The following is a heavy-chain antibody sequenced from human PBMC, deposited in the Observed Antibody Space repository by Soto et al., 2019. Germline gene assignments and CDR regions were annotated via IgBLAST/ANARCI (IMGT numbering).Heavy chain of an antibody. CDR2: IYYTGST. J-gene: IGHJ4*01. CDR3: ASWGGDYYFQY. Sequence: PSETLSLTCTVSVISMNTYYWTWIRQSPGKGLEWIGYIYYTGSTNYNPSLKSRVTMSVDKSTNQFSLKLFSVTAADTALYYCASWGGDYYFQYWAHGIPATVSS. V-gene: IGHV4-59*01. CDR1: VISMNTYY. D-gene: IGHD3-16*01.